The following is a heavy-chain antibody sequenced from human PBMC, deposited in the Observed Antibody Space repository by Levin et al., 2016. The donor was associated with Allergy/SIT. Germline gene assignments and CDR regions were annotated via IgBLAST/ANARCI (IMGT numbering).Heavy chain of an antibody. V-gene: IGHV1-2*04. Sequence: ASVKVSCKASGYTFIDYSVHWVRQAPGQGLEWMGWINPKNGDTHYVQRFQGWVTMTRDTSISTAYMELTRLTSDDTAVYYCARRVPFYFDYWGQGTLVTVSS. CDR1: GYTFIDYS. CDR2: INPKNGDT. J-gene: IGHJ4*02. D-gene: IGHD3-10*01. CDR3: ARRVPFYFDY.